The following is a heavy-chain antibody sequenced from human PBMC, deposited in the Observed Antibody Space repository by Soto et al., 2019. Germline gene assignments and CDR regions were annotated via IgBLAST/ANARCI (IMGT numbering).Heavy chain of an antibody. CDR1: GYTFSSYY. D-gene: IGHD1-26*01. V-gene: IGHV1-46*01. J-gene: IGHJ2*01. CDR2: INPSGGYT. Sequence: ASVKVSCKASGYTFSSYYMNWVRQAPGQGLEWLGIINPSGGYTTYAQRFLGRVNMSSDTSTSTAYMELSSLRSDDTAVYYCARRGSLYWYPDLWGRGTLVTVSS. CDR3: ARRGSLYWYPDL.